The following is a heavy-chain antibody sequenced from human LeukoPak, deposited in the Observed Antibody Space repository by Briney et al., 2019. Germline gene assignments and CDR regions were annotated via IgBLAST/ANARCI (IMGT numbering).Heavy chain of an antibody. CDR2: ISNSGANI. V-gene: IGHV3-48*03. J-gene: IGHJ4*02. CDR3: ERDAHSGDG. CDR1: GFTFRNYE. D-gene: IGHD6-25*01. Sequence: GGSLRLSCAASGFTFRNYEMNWVRQAPGKGLEWVSYISNSGANIFYADSVKGRFTVSRDNAKNSLFLQMNSLRPEDTAVYYCERDAHSGDGWGQGTLVTVSS.